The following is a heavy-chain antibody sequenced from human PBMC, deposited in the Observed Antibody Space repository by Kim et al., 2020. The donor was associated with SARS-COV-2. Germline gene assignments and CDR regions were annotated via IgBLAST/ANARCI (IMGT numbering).Heavy chain of an antibody. J-gene: IGHJ4*02. CDR2: IYYSGST. CDR3: ARRTPNYFGSGSYYYFDF. D-gene: IGHD3-10*01. V-gene: IGHV4-61*01. CDR1: GGSVSSGSYY. Sequence: SETLSLTCSVSGGSVSSGSYYWSWIRQPPGKGLEWIGYIYYSGSTNYNPSLKSRVTISVDTSKNQFSLKLNSVTAADTAVYYCARRTPNYFGSGSYYYFDFWGQGTLDTVSS.